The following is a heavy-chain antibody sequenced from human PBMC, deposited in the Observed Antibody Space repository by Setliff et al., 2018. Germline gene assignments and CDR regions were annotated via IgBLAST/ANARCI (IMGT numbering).Heavy chain of an antibody. Sequence: ASVKVSCKASGYTFTGYFIHWLRQAPGQGLEWLGWINPNKDVTKYAQKFQDRILMTKDMSLNTVYMELRSLRSDDTALYYCARDGSAFFYEHWGQGSRVTVSS. D-gene: IGHD1-26*01. CDR3: ARDGSAFFYEH. CDR1: GYTFTGYF. CDR2: INPNKDVT. V-gene: IGHV1-2*02. J-gene: IGHJ4*02.